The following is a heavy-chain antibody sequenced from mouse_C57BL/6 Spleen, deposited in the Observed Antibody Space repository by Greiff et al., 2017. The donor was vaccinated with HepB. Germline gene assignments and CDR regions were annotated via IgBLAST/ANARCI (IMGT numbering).Heavy chain of an antibody. CDR1: GYTFTSYW. D-gene: IGHD1-1*01. CDR3: ARTTTVVATDWYVDV. CDR2: IYPGSGST. Sequence: QVQLQQPGAELVKPGASVKMSCKASGYTFTSYWITWVKQRPGQGLEWIGDIYPGSGSTNYNEKFKSKATLTVDTSSSTAYMQLSSLTSEDSAVYYCARTTTVVATDWYVDVWGTGTTVTVSS. V-gene: IGHV1-55*01. J-gene: IGHJ1*03.